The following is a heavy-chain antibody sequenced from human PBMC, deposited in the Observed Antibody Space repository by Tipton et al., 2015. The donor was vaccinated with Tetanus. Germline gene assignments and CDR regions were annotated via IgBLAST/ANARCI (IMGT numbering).Heavy chain of an antibody. J-gene: IGHJ4*02. Sequence: LRLSCAASGFTFSNYAMAWVRQAPGKGLEWVSYISGSGNTIYLAESVKGRLTTSRDNAKNSLYLQMNSLRAEDTAVYYCGILARGVLLTRVIEYWGQGTLVTVSS. V-gene: IGHV3-11*01. CDR3: GILARGVLLTRVIEY. CDR1: GFTFSNYA. CDR2: ISGSGNTI. D-gene: IGHD3-10*01.